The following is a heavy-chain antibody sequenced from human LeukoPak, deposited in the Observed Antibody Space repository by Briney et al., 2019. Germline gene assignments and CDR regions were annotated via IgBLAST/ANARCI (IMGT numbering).Heavy chain of an antibody. Sequence: GGSLRLSCAASGFTFSDYNMRWIRQAPGKGLEWVSSISRSGSTKYYADSVKGRFTISRDNAKNSLFLQMNSLRAEDTAVYYCARDPQDSSSWYFDYWGQGTLVTVSS. CDR2: ISRSGSTK. D-gene: IGHD6-13*01. CDR3: ARDPQDSSSWYFDY. J-gene: IGHJ4*02. V-gene: IGHV3-11*01. CDR1: GFTFSDYN.